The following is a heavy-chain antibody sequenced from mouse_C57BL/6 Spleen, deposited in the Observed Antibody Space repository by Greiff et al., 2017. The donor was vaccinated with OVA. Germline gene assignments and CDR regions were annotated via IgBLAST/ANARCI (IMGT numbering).Heavy chain of an antibody. D-gene: IGHD1-1*01. Sequence: QVQLQQPGTDLVKPGASVKLSCKASGYTFTSYWMHWVKQRPGQGLEWIGNITPSNGGTNYNEKFQSKATLTVDKSSSTAYMQLISLTSEDSAVYYGARYHYYGSSLRYFDVWGTGTTVTVSS. CDR2: ITPSNGGT. CDR1: GYTFTSYW. V-gene: IGHV1-53*01. CDR3: ARYHYYGSSLRYFDV. J-gene: IGHJ1*03.